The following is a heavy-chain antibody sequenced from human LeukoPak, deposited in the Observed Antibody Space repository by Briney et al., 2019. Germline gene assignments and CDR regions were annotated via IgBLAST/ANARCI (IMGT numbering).Heavy chain of an antibody. J-gene: IGHJ3*02. CDR3: ARGSTVTTADAFDI. V-gene: IGHV3-48*03. Sequence: GGSLRLSCAASGFTFSSYEMNWVRQAPGKGLEWVSYISSSGSTIYYADSVKGRFTISRDNAKNSLYLQMNSLRAEDTAVYYCARGSTVTTADAFDIWGQGTVVTVSS. CDR1: GFTFSSYE. D-gene: IGHD4-17*01. CDR2: ISSSGSTI.